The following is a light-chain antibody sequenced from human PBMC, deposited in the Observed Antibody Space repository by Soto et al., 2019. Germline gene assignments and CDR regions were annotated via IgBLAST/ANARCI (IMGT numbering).Light chain of an antibody. J-gene: IGLJ2*01. CDR2: LNSDGSH. V-gene: IGLV4-69*02. Sequence: QPVLTQSPSASASLGASVRLTCTLSSGHSNYAIAWHQQQSEKGPRFLMKLNSDGSHTKGDGIPDRYSGSSSGAERYLTISSLQSEDEADYYCQTWGTAIPVTFGGGTKLTVL. CDR1: SGHSNYA. CDR3: QTWGTAIPVT.